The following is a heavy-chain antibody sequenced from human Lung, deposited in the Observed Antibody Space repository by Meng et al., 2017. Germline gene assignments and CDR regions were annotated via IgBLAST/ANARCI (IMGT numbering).Heavy chain of an antibody. CDR1: GGSISSIDW. Sequence: QVQWQKSGPGLVKPSGTLSLTCVVSGGSISSIDWWSWVRQPPGKGLEWIGEIYHGGDTNYNPSLKSRVTIAIDRSKNQFSLKLSSVTAADTAVYYCASWIYSCGWQWGQGTLVTVSS. CDR3: ASWIYSCGWQ. D-gene: IGHD6-19*01. V-gene: IGHV4/OR15-8*02. J-gene: IGHJ4*02. CDR2: IYHGGDT.